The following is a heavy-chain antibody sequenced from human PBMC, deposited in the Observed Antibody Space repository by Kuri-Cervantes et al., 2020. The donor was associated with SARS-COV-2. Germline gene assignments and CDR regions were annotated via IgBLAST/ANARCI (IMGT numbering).Heavy chain of an antibody. J-gene: IGHJ6*02. CDR2: ISGSGGST. Sequence: GGSLRLSCAASGFTFSSYAMSWVRQAPGKGLEWVSAISGSGGSTYYADSVKGRFTISRDNSKNTLCLQMNSLSAEDTAVYSCAKDSGYQLHYVYYYGMDVWGQGTTVTVSS. CDR1: GFTFSSYA. CDR3: AKDSGYQLHYVYYYGMDV. V-gene: IGHV3-23*01. D-gene: IGHD2-2*01.